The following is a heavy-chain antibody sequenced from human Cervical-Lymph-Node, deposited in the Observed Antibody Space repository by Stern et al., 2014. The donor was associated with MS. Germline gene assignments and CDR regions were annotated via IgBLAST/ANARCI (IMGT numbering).Heavy chain of an antibody. V-gene: IGHV3-30-3*01. J-gene: IGHJ4*02. CDR2: IIHDGSKK. Sequence: VQLVESGGGVVQPGRSLRLSCAASGFTFSSHAVHWVRQAPGKGLEWVAVIIHDGSKKYYADSVKGRFTISRDNSKNTLSLQMNRLRAEDTAVYYCARDRNGFDYTWGAYRLTSYDYWGQGTLVTVSS. CDR3: ARDRNGFDYTWGAYRLTSYDY. CDR1: GFTFSSHA. D-gene: IGHD3-16*02.